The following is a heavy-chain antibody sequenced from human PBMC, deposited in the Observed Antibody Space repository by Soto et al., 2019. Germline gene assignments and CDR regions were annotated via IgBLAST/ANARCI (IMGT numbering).Heavy chain of an antibody. CDR1: GYTSTTYA. V-gene: IGHV1-3*01. J-gene: IGHJ5*02. D-gene: IGHD3-10*01. CDR3: ARSFKSGGGLDP. Sequence: QVQLVQSGPEVKKPGASVKVSCKASGYTSTTYAIHWVRQAPGQGLEWMGWINAGNGNTEFSEKFRGRATISRDTSATRADMELTGLTSVGTAVYCCARSFKSGGGLDPWAEGTLLAVSS. CDR2: INAGNGNT.